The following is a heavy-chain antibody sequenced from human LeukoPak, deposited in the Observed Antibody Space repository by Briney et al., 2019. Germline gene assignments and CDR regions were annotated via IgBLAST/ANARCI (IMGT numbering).Heavy chain of an antibody. CDR1: AYTFTDYY. J-gene: IGHJ5*02. D-gene: IGHD2-2*01. CDR2: INPNTGDT. V-gene: IGHV1-2*02. Sequence: GASVKVSCKASAYTFTDYYIHWVRQAPGQGLEWMGWINPNTGDTHYAQKILGRVTMTRDTSISTAYMELSRLRSDDTAVYYCARENRQLPAPMGWFDPWGQGTLVTVSS. CDR3: ARENRQLPAPMGWFDP.